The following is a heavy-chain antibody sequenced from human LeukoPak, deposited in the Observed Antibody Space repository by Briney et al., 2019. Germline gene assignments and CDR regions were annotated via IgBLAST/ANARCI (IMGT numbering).Heavy chain of an antibody. D-gene: IGHD1-26*01. V-gene: IGHV1-8*03. CDR2: TNPNSGNT. J-gene: IGHJ4*02. CDR1: GYTFTSYD. CDR3: ARGRSGSYRRTYFDY. Sequence: ASVKVSCKASGYTFTSYDINWVRQATGQGLEWMGWTNPNSGNTGYAQKFQGRVTITRNTSISTAYMELSSLRSEDTAVYYCARGRSGSYRRTYFDYWGQGTLVTVSS.